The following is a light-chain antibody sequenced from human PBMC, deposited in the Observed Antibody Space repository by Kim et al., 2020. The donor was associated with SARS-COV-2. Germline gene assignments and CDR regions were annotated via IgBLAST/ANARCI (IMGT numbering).Light chain of an antibody. CDR2: DAS. V-gene: IGKV3-11*01. J-gene: IGKJ2*01. CDR1: QYIDNW. Sequence: EIVLTQSPATLSLSPGERATLSCRASQYIDNWLAWYQQKPGQVPRLLIYDASNRATGIPARFSDSGSGTDFTLTISILEPEDFAVYYCQHRRTWPLTFGQGTKLEI. CDR3: QHRRTWPLT.